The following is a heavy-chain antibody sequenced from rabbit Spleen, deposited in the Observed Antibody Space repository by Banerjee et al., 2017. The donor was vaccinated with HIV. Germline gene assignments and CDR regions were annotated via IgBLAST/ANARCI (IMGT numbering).Heavy chain of an antibody. D-gene: IGHD7-1*01. J-gene: IGHJ3*01. CDR3: ARDDVHTGGIVLDL. CDR1: GFSFSSSYW. V-gene: IGHV1S45*01. CDR2: MDAGGYGNT. Sequence: QDQLEESGGDLIKPEGSLTLTCTASGFSFSSSYWICWVRQAPGKGPEWIACMDAGGYGNTYYASWVNGRFTISRTSSTTVTLQMTSLTAADTATYFCARDDVHTGGIVLDLWGQGTLVTVS.